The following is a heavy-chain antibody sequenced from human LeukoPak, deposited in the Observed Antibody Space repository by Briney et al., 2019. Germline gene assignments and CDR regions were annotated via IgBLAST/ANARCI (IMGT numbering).Heavy chain of an antibody. CDR3: ARENDRYGRIDY. V-gene: IGHV4-4*02. Sequence: SGTLSLTCTISGGSISSSNWWSWVRQPPEKGLEWIGYISYSGNTDYNPSLKSRVTISIDTSKNQFSLRLSSVTAADTAVYYCARENDRYGRIDYWGQGTLVTVSS. CDR2: ISYSGNT. J-gene: IGHJ4*02. D-gene: IGHD5-18*01. CDR1: GGSISSSNW.